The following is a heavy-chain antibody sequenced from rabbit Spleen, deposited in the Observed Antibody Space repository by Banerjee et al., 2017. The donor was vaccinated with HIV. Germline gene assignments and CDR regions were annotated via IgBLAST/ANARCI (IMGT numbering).Heavy chain of an antibody. CDR3: VRGASSSGYYSL. D-gene: IGHD1-1*01. Sequence: QEQLVESGGGLVQPGGSLKLSCKASGFDFSSYGVSWVRQAPGKGLEWIGYIVPIFGVTYYANWVNGRFTISSHNAQNTLYLQLNSLTAADTATYFCVRGASSSGYYSLWGQGTLVTVS. CDR2: IVPIFGVT. V-gene: IGHV1S47*01. CDR1: GFDFSSYG. J-gene: IGHJ4*01.